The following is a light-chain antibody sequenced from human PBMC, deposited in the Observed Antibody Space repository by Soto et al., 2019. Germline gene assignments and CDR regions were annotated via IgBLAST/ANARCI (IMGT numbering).Light chain of an antibody. CDR1: QSVSSSY. CDR2: GAS. J-gene: IGKJ1*01. CDR3: QQYGSSPLT. V-gene: IGKV3-20*01. Sequence: EIVLTQSPGTLPLSPGERATLSCRASQSVSSSYLAWYQQKPGQAPRLLIYGASSRATGIPDRISGSGSGTDFTLTISRLEPEDFAVYYCQQYGSSPLTFGQGTKVEIK.